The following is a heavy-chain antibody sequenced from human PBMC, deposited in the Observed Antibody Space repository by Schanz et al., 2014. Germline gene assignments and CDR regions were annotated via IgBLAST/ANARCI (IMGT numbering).Heavy chain of an antibody. J-gene: IGHJ4*02. CDR1: GFTFSTHA. Sequence: EMQLLESGGGLIQPGGSLRLSCAASGFTFSTHAMSWVRQVPGKGLVWVSRIKSDGSSTSYADSVKGRFTISRDNSKNTLYLQMNSLRPEDTAVYYCAKYRGYYRVSGSYRELEYWGQGTLVTVSS. CDR3: AKYRGYYRVSGSYRELEY. V-gene: IGHV3-23*01. D-gene: IGHD3-10*01. CDR2: IKSDGSST.